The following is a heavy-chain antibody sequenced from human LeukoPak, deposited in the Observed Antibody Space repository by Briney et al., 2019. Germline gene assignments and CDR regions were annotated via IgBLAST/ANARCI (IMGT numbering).Heavy chain of an antibody. D-gene: IGHD1-26*01. CDR1: GFTFSSYW. V-gene: IGHV3-7*01. CDR2: IKQDGSEK. CDR3: ARGGYRSGGSPISY. Sequence: GGSLRLSCAASGFTFSSYWMSWVRQAPGKGLEWVANIKQDGSEKYYVDSVKGRFTISRDNAKNSLYLQMNSLRAEDTAVYYCARGGYRSGGSPISYWGQGTLVTVSS. J-gene: IGHJ4*02.